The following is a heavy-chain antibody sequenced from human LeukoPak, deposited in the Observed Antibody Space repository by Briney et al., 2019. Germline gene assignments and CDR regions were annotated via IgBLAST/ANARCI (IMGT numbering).Heavy chain of an antibody. V-gene: IGHV3-23*01. Sequence: GGSLRLSCAASGFTFSSYAMSWVRQAPGKGLEWVSAISGSGGSTYYADSVKGRFTISRDNSKNTLYLQMNSLRAEDTAVYYCAKDRSYVWGSYRSPVDAFDIWGQGTMVTVSS. CDR2: ISGSGGST. D-gene: IGHD3-16*02. CDR3: AKDRSYVWGSYRSPVDAFDI. J-gene: IGHJ3*02. CDR1: GFTFSSYA.